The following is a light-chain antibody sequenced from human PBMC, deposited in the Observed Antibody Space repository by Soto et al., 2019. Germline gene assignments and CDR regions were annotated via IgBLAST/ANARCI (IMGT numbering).Light chain of an antibody. CDR1: SSNIGGTNY. CDR3: ASWDDRLGAVI. CDR2: SNN. J-gene: IGLJ2*01. Sequence: QAVVTQPPSASGTPGQRVFISCSGSSSNIGGTNYAYWYQQLPGAAPKLLMHSNNLRPSGVPERISGSKSGTSASLAINGLRSEDEAVYYCASWDDRLGAVIFGGGTKVTVL. V-gene: IGLV1-47*02.